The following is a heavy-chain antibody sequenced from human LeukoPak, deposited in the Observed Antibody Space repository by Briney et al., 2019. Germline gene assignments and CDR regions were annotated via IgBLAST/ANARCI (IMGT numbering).Heavy chain of an antibody. V-gene: IGHV4-59*01. Sequence: SETLSLTCNVSGGPIKSYYWSWIRQSPGEGLQWIGYIYYSGTTRYNPSLESRVTISVDTSKNQFSLHLTSVTATDTGVYYCARGGPTVRARSSFDCWGQGALVTVSS. D-gene: IGHD4-17*01. CDR3: ARGGPTVRARSSFDC. J-gene: IGHJ4*02. CDR2: IYYSGTT. CDR1: GGPIKSYY.